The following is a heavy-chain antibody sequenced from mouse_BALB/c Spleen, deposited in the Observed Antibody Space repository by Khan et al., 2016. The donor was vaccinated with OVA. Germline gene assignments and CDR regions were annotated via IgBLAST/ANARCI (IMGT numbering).Heavy chain of an antibody. J-gene: IGHJ3*01. V-gene: IGHV5-6*01. CDR3: ASHLTGSFAY. CDR2: ISSGGDYT. D-gene: IGHD4-1*01. CDR1: GFIFSSYS. Sequence: EVQLQESGGDLVKPGGSLKLSCAASGFIFSSYSMSWVRQTPDKRLEWVATISSGGDYTYYPDSVKGRFTISRDDAKNILYLQMSSLKSEDTAMYYCASHLTGSFAYWGQGTLVTVSA.